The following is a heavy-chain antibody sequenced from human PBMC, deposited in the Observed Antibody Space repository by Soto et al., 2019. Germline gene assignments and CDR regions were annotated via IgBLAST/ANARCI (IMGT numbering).Heavy chain of an antibody. CDR1: GFTFSSYA. J-gene: IGHJ6*02. D-gene: IGHD2-8*01. Sequence: GGSLRLSCAASGFTFSSYAMHWVRQAPGKGLEWVAVISYDGRNKFYADSVKGRFTISRYISKNTLYLQMNSLRAEDTAVYYCARDQDMVYASRYGMDVWGQGTTVTVSS. CDR2: ISYDGRNK. V-gene: IGHV3-30*04. CDR3: ARDQDMVYASRYGMDV.